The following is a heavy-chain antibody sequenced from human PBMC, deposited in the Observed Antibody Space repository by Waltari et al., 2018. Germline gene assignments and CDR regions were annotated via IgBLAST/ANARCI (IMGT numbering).Heavy chain of an antibody. CDR2: IYPGDSDT. D-gene: IGHD6-19*01. Sequence: EVQLVQSGAEVKKPGESLKISCKGSGYSFTSYWIGWVRQMPGKGLEWRGIIYPGDSDTRYSPSFQGQVTISADKSISTAYLQWSSLKASDTAMYYCARLRGAVGRYSSGWYPRRGWFDPWGQGTLVTVSS. J-gene: IGHJ5*02. V-gene: IGHV5-51*01. CDR3: ARLRGAVGRYSSGWYPRRGWFDP. CDR1: GYSFTSYW.